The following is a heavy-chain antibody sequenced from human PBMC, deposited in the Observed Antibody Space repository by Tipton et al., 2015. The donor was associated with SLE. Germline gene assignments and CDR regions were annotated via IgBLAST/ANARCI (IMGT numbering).Heavy chain of an antibody. J-gene: IGHJ4*02. CDR2: SNDSGRA. CDR3: ARGKISWAIFAVKNYLDS. CDR1: GGSISRSNW. D-gene: IGHD2-2*02. Sequence: GLVKPSGTLSLTCTVSGGSISRSNWWSWVRQPPGKGLEWIGESNDSGRANYNPALKSRAIISFDTSRNQFSLRLTSVTAADTAVYYCARGKISWAIFAVKNYLDSWGQGTLVTVSS. V-gene: IGHV4-4*02.